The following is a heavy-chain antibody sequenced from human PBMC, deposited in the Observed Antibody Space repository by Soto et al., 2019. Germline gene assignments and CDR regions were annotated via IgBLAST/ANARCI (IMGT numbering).Heavy chain of an antibody. Sequence: QVQLVESGGGVVQPGRSLRLSCAASGFTFSSYAMHWVRQAPGKGLEWVAVISYDGSDKYYADSVKGRFTISRDNSKNTLNLQMNSLRADDTAVYYGAEALGELSPESYDYWGQGTLITVSS. CDR1: GFTFSSYA. CDR3: AEALGELSPESYDY. CDR2: ISYDGSDK. V-gene: IGHV3-30*18. J-gene: IGHJ4*02. D-gene: IGHD3-16*02.